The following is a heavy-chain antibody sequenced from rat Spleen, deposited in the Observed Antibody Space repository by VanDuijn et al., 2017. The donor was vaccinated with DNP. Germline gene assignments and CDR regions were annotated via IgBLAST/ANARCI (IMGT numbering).Heavy chain of an antibody. CDR2: ISTGGGNT. CDR3: ATSSYYGYDYGFGY. V-gene: IGHV5-25*01. Sequence: EVQLVESGGGLVQPGRSLKLSCAASGFTFSNYAMAWVRQAPTKGLEWVASISTGGGNTYYRESVKGRFTISRDYARSTLYLQMDSLRSEDTATYYCATSSYYGYDYGFGYWGQGTLVTVSS. D-gene: IGHD1-7*01. CDR1: GFTFSNYA. J-gene: IGHJ3*01.